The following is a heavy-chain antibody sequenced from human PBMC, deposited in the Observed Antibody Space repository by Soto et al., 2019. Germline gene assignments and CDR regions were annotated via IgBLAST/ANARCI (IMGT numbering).Heavy chain of an antibody. V-gene: IGHV4-39*07. CDR1: GDSISSASYF. CDR2: VYFVGNS. CDR3: ARGSSRWDY. J-gene: IGHJ4*02. Sequence: SETLSLTCTVSGDSISSASYFWGWIRQPPGKGLEWIGSVYFVGNSYYNPSLKSRVTMSVDTSKNQFSLRLSSVTAADTAMYYCARGSSRWDYWGQGTLVTVSS. D-gene: IGHD6-13*01.